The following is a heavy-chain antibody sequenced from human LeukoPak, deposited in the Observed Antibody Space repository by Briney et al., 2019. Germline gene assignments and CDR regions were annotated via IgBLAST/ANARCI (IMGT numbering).Heavy chain of an antibody. V-gene: IGHV3-9*03. J-gene: IGHJ4*02. CDR3: AKGRYYYDSSGYDY. Sequence: PGGSLRLSCAASGFTFDDYAMHWVRQAPGKGLDWVSGISWNSGSIGYADSVKGRFTISRDNAKNSLYLQMNSLRAEDMALYYCAKGRYYYDSSGYDYWGQGTLVTVSS. CDR1: GFTFDDYA. D-gene: IGHD3-22*01. CDR2: ISWNSGSI.